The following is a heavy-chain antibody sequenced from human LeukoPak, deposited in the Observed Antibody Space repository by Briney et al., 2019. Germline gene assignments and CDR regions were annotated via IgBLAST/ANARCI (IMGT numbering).Heavy chain of an antibody. CDR1: GGSISSSSYY. CDR3: ARVRSSSWYSTSWFDP. V-gene: IGHV4-39*07. J-gene: IGHJ5*02. Sequence: PSETLSLTCTVSGGSISSSSYYWGWIRQPPGKGLEWIGSIYYSGSTYYNPSLKSRVTISVDTSKNQFSLKLSSVTAADTAVYYCARVRSSSWYSTSWFDPWGQGTLVTVSS. CDR2: IYYSGST. D-gene: IGHD6-13*01.